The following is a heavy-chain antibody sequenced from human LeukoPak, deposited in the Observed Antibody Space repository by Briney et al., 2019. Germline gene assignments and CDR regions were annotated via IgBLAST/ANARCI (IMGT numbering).Heavy chain of an antibody. Sequence: SETLSLTCTVSGGSISSYYWSWIRQPPGKGLEWIGYIYYSGSTNYNPSLKSRVTISVDTSKNQFYLKLSSVTAADTAVYYCARADKLYFDYWGQGTLVTVSS. J-gene: IGHJ4*02. V-gene: IGHV4-59*01. CDR2: IYYSGST. CDR1: GGSISSYY. D-gene: IGHD3-9*01. CDR3: ARADKLYFDY.